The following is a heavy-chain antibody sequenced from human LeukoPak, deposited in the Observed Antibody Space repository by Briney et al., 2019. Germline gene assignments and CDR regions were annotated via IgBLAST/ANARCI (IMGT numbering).Heavy chain of an antibody. V-gene: IGHV3-7*01. Sequence: PGGSLRLSCAASGFTFSTYWMSWVRQAPGKGLEWVASIKQDGSEKYYVDSVKGRFTISRDNAKNSLYLQMNSLRAEDTAVYYCARATPYNWNYGDYFDYWGQGTLVTVSS. D-gene: IGHD1-7*01. J-gene: IGHJ4*02. CDR3: ARATPYNWNYGDYFDY. CDR1: GFTFSTYW. CDR2: IKQDGSEK.